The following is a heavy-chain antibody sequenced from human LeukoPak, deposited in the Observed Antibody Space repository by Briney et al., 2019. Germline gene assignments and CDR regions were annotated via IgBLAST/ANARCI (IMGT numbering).Heavy chain of an antibody. CDR1: VGFLRRDGYY. CDR3: TRGRYYGVSGAR. J-gene: IGHJ4*02. Sequence: SETVSLTCSFCVGFLRRDGYYGHWIRQPPGRGLERIGYSYYSGITSYSPSLKSRLAISLDTSNNQSFLSLRSVTAADTAIYYCTRGRYYGVSGARWGEGTLLTVP. CDR2: SYYSGIT. V-gene: IGHV4-31*03. D-gene: IGHD3-10*01.